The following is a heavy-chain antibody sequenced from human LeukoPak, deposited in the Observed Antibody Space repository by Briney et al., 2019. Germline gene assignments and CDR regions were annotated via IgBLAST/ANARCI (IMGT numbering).Heavy chain of an antibody. CDR3: ARRWLQPSSGMDV. Sequence: GGSLRLSCAASGFTFSSYGMHWVRQAPGKGLEWVAFIRYDGSNKYYADSVKGRFTISRDNSKNTLYLQMNSLRAEDTAVYYCARRWLQPSSGMDVWGQGTTVTVSS. CDR2: IRYDGSNK. J-gene: IGHJ6*02. CDR1: GFTFSSYG. V-gene: IGHV3-30*02. D-gene: IGHD5-24*01.